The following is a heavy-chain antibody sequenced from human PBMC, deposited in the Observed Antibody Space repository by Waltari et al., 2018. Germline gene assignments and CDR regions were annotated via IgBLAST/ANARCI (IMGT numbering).Heavy chain of an antibody. CDR2: IFYTGNT. CDR1: GDSISRGDYY. J-gene: IGHJ2*01. V-gene: IGHV4-31*03. CDR3: ARFPRVTRSWYFDV. Sequence: QVQLQESGPGLVKPSQTLSLTCKVSGDSISRGDYYWTWIRQHPGKGLEWIGYIFYTGNTFYTPSLKSRVTISVDTSQNQFSLHLNYMTAADTAVYFCARFPRVTRSWYFDVWGRGTQVTVSS. D-gene: IGHD4-17*01.